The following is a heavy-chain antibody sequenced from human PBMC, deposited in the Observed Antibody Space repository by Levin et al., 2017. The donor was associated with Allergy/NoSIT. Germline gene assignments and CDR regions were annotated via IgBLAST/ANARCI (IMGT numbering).Heavy chain of an antibody. J-gene: IGHJ4*02. D-gene: IGHD5-18*01. CDR1: GFTFSNFW. CDR2: INSDGSST. CDR3: ASDYSYGIDY. V-gene: IGHV3-74*01. Sequence: GESLKISCAASGFTFSNFWMHWVRQAPGKGLVWVSRINSDGSSTTYADSVKGRFTISRDNAKNTLYLQLNSLRAEETAVYYCASDYSYGIDYWGQGILVTVSS.